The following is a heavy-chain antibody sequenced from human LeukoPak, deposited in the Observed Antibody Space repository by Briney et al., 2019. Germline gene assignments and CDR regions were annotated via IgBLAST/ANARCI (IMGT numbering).Heavy chain of an antibody. Sequence: GGSLRLSCAASGFTFSSYGMHWVRQAPGKGLEWLAVISYDGSNEYYAHSVKGRFTISRDNSKKTLFLQMNSLRPEDTAVYYCAKARGTYYFDCWGQGTLVTVSS. CDR3: AKARGTYYFDC. J-gene: IGHJ4*02. CDR1: GFTFSSYG. V-gene: IGHV3-30*18. CDR2: ISYDGSNE. D-gene: IGHD6-25*01.